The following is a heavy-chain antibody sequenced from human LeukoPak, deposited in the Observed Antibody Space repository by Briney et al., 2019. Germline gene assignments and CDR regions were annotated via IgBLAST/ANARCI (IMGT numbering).Heavy chain of an antibody. Sequence: PGGSLRLSCAASGFTFSSYSMNWVRQAPGKGLEWVSSISSSSSYIYYADSVKGRFTISRDNAKNSLYLQMNSLRAEDTAVYYCAREGSSWYRHNWFDPWGQGTLVTVSS. J-gene: IGHJ5*02. CDR3: AREGSSWYRHNWFDP. CDR2: ISSSSSYI. V-gene: IGHV3-21*01. CDR1: GFTFSSYS. D-gene: IGHD6-13*01.